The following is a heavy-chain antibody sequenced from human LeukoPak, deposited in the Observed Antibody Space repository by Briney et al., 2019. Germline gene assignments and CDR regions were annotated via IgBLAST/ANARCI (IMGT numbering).Heavy chain of an antibody. Sequence: KPSETLSLTCAVYGGSFSGYYWSWIRQPPGKGLEWIGEINHSGSTNYNPSLKSRVTISVDTSKNQFSLKLSSVTAADTAVYYCAGGKSYYYGMDVWGQGTTVTVSS. CDR3: AGGKSYYYGMDV. J-gene: IGHJ6*02. CDR2: INHSGST. CDR1: GGSFSGYY. V-gene: IGHV4-34*01.